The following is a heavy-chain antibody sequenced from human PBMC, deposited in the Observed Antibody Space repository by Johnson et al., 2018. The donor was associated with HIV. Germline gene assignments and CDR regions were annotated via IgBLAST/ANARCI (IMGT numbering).Heavy chain of an antibody. Sequence: VQLVESGGGLVQPGGSLRLSCAASGFTFSSYWMHWVRQAPGKGLVWVSRINSDGSSTSYADSVKGRFTISRDNAKNTLYLQMNSLRAEDTAGYYWARSGGVATGLACDIWGQGTMVTVSS. D-gene: IGHD2-15*01. V-gene: IGHV3-74*02. CDR2: INSDGSST. CDR1: GFTFSSYW. J-gene: IGHJ3*02. CDR3: ARSGGVATGLACDI.